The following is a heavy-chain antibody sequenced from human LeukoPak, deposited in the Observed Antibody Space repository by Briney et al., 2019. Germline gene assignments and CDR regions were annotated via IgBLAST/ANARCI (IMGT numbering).Heavy chain of an antibody. CDR3: ARVVSSSSRYFDY. J-gene: IGHJ4*02. CDR1: GYSISSYYY. D-gene: IGHD6-6*01. Sequence: PSETLSLTCAVSGYSISSYYYWGWIRQPPGRGLEWIGSFYHSGSTYYNPSLKSRVTISVDTSKNQFSLKLSSVTAADTAVYYCARVVSSSSRYFDYWGQGILVTVPS. V-gene: IGHV4-38-2*01. CDR2: FYHSGST.